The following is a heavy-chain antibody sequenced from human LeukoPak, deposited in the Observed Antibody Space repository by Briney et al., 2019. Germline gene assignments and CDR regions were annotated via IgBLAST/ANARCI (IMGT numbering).Heavy chain of an antibody. J-gene: IGHJ4*02. CDR2: ISYDGSKK. V-gene: IGHV3-30*18. CDR1: GFTFSSYG. D-gene: IGHD2-15*01. Sequence: GGSLRLSCAASGFTFSSYGMPWVRQAPGKGPEWVAAISYDGSKKYYADSVKGRFSISRDNSKNTLYLQMNSLRAEDTAVFYCAKGKALLEYYFDYWGQGTLVTVSS. CDR3: AKGKALLEYYFDY.